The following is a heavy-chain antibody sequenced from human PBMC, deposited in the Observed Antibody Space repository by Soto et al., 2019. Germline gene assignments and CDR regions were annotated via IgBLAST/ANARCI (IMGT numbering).Heavy chain of an antibody. CDR2: IYYSGST. Sequence: SETLSLTCTVSGGSISSSSYYWGWIRQPPGKGLEWIGSIYYSGSTYYNPSLKSRVTISVDTSKNQFSLKLSSVTAADTAVYYCARQGAIYYYDSSGYRYNWFDPWGQGTLVTVSS. V-gene: IGHV4-39*01. CDR3: ARQGAIYYYDSSGYRYNWFDP. CDR1: GGSISSSSYY. D-gene: IGHD3-22*01. J-gene: IGHJ5*02.